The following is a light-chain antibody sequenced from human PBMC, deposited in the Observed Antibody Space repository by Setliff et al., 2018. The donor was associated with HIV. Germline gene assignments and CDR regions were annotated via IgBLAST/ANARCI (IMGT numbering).Light chain of an antibody. V-gene: IGLV2-14*03. CDR3: CSYSRGSTYV. J-gene: IGLJ1*01. CDR2: DVN. Sequence: PASVTGAPGQSITISCTGTSNDIGRFNYVSWYKQFPGKGPTLVIFDVNQRPSGVSNRFSGSKSGNIASLIISGLQAEDEADYFCCSYSRGSTYVFGTGTKVTVL. CDR1: SNDIGRFNY.